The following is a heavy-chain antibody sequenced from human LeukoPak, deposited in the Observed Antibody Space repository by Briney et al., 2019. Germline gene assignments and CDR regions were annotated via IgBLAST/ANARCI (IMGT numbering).Heavy chain of an antibody. V-gene: IGHV3-48*03. J-gene: IGHJ4*02. Sequence: GGSLRLSCAASGFTFSSYEMNWVRQAPGKGLEWVSYISSSGSSIYYADSVKGRFTISRDNAKNPLYLQMNSLRAEDTAVYYCARGYDYVWGIYRPFDYWGQGILVTVSS. D-gene: IGHD3-16*02. CDR2: ISSSGSSI. CDR3: ARGYDYVWGIYRPFDY. CDR1: GFTFSSYE.